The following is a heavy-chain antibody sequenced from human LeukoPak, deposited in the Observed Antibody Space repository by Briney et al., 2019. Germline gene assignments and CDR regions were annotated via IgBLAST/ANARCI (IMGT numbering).Heavy chain of an antibody. CDR3: ASLDAFDM. Sequence: ASVKVSCKASGNTFTDYYIHWVRQAPGQGLEWMGWINPNSGGSNYAQKFQGRVTMTRDTSISTAYMELSRLRSDDTAVYYCASLDAFDMWGHGTMVTVSS. J-gene: IGHJ3*02. CDR2: INPNSGGS. V-gene: IGHV1-2*02. CDR1: GNTFTDYY.